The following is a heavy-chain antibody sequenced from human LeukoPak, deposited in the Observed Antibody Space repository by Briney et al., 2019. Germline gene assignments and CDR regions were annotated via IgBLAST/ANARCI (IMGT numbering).Heavy chain of an antibody. CDR1: GYTFTSYD. J-gene: IGHJ6*02. Sequence: ASVKVSCKASGYTFTSYDINWVRQATGQGFEWMGWMNPNSGNTGYAQKFQGRVTMTRNTSISTAYMELSSLRSEDTAVYYCARGPYYDSSGYYYGYYGMDVWGQGTTVTVSS. CDR2: MNPNSGNT. D-gene: IGHD3-22*01. V-gene: IGHV1-8*01. CDR3: ARGPYYDSSGYYYGYYGMDV.